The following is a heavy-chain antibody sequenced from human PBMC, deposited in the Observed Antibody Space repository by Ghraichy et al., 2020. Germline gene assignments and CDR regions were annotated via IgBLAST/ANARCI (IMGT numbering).Heavy chain of an antibody. CDR3: ARHRRGDFWGGFPDS. Sequence: SETLSLTCAVSDDSITSTTYYWGWIRQPPGKGLEWIGSIYYTGSSYYKTSLKSRFTISIYTSKQQFSLRLRSVTAADTSIYYCARHRRGDFWGGFPDSWGQGTLVTVSA. V-gene: IGHV4-39*01. D-gene: IGHD3-3*01. CDR1: DDSITSTTYY. J-gene: IGHJ5*01. CDR2: IYYTGSS.